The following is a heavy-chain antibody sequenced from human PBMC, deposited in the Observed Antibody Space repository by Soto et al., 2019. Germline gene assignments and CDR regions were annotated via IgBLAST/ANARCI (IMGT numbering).Heavy chain of an antibody. CDR3: AREGSVSSSDYYAYYYGMDV. CDR2: ISSSGGII. D-gene: IGHD3-10*01. CDR1: GFTFSNYD. V-gene: IGHV3-48*03. Sequence: EVQLVESGGGLFQPGGSLRLSCAASGFTFSNYDINWVPQAPGKGPEWISHISSSGGIIYYADSVKGRFTISRDNAKNSLYLQMNSLRGEDTAVYYCAREGSVSSSDYYAYYYGMDVWGQGTTVTVSS. J-gene: IGHJ6*02.